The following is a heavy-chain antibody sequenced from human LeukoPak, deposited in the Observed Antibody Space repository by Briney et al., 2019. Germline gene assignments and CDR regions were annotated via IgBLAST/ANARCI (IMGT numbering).Heavy chain of an antibody. CDR2: INHSGST. Sequence: PSETLSLTCAVYGGSFSGYYWSWIRQPPGKGLEGIGEINHSGSTNYNPSLKSRVTISVDTSKNQFSLKLSSVTAADTAVYYCARVPYSSGWSRFDYCGQGTLVTVSS. CDR3: ARVPYSSGWSRFDY. J-gene: IGHJ4*02. V-gene: IGHV4-34*01. D-gene: IGHD6-19*01. CDR1: GGSFSGYY.